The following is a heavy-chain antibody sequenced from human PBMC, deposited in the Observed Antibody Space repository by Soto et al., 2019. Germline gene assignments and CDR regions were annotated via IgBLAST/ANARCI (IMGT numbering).Heavy chain of an antibody. J-gene: IGHJ6*03. V-gene: IGHV4-31*03. CDR1: GGSISSGGYY. D-gene: IGHD3-10*01. Sequence: SETLSLTCTVSGGSISSGGYYWSWIRQHPGKGLEWIGYIYYSGSTYYNPSLKSRVTISVDTSKNQFSLKLSSVTAADTAVYYCARVWFGASPTRYYYYYMDVWGKGTTVTVSS. CDR2: IYYSGST. CDR3: ARVWFGASPTRYYYYYMDV.